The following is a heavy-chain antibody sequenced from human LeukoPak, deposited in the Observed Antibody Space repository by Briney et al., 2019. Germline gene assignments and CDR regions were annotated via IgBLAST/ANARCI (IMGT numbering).Heavy chain of an antibody. V-gene: IGHV3-30*04. CDR3: ARDGGDYGDLQLDY. D-gene: IGHD4-17*01. J-gene: IGHJ4*02. CDR2: ISYDGSNK. CDR1: GFTFSSYA. Sequence: PGGSLRLSCAASGFTFSSYAMHWVRQAPGKGLEWVAVISYDGSNKYYADSVKGRFTISRDNSKNTPYLQMNSLRAEDTAVYYCARDGGDYGDLQLDYWGQGTLVTVSS.